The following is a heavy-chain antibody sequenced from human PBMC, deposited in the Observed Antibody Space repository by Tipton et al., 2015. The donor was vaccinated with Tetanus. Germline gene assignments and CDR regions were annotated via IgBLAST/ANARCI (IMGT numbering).Heavy chain of an antibody. CDR3: ARAGKVHTFDH. CDR1: GDSLSTGFYS. V-gene: IGHV4-30-2*01. J-gene: IGHJ4*02. CDR2: IYHTGST. Sequence: TLSLTCAVSGDSLSTGFYSWSWIRQPPGKGLEWIGYIYHTGSTYYNPALQSRVIMSVDMSKNQFSLRLKSVTAADTAVYFCARAGKVHTFDHWGQGILVTVPS.